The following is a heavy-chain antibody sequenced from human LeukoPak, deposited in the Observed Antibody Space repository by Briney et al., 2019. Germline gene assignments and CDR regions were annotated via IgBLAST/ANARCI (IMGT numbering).Heavy chain of an antibody. V-gene: IGHV3-7*01. CDR3: ARESYYDSSGYYTYYFDY. Sequence: PGGSLRLSCAASGFTFSSYWMSWVRQAPGKGLEWVANIKQDGSEKYYVDSVKGRFTISRDNAKNSLYLQMNSLRAEDTAVYYCARESYYDSSGYYTYYFDYWGQGTLVTVSP. CDR2: IKQDGSEK. D-gene: IGHD3-22*01. J-gene: IGHJ4*02. CDR1: GFTFSSYW.